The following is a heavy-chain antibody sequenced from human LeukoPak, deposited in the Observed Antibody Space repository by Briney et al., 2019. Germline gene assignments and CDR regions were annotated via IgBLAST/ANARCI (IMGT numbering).Heavy chain of an antibody. V-gene: IGHV3-64*02. J-gene: IGHJ4*02. CDR1: GFTLSSFS. CDR3: ARVGPETAFDY. CDR2: INYKGGTT. Sequence: GGSLRLSCAASGFTLSSFSMHWVRQSPGRGLEYVSAINYKGGTTYYADSVKGRFTISRDNSKSTLYLQMASLRDKDMAVYYCARVGPETAFDYWGQGTLVTVSS. D-gene: IGHD1-14*01.